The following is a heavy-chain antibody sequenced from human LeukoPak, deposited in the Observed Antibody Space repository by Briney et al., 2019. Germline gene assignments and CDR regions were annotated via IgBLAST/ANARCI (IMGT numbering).Heavy chain of an antibody. Sequence: GGSLRLSCAASGFTFSSYAMSWVRQAPGKGLEWVSAISGSGGSTYYADSVKGRFTISRDNSKNTLYLQMNSLRAEDTAVYYCAKGSTYYYDSSGYYLYYFDYWGQGTLVTVSS. D-gene: IGHD3-22*01. CDR3: AKGSTYYYDSSGYYLYYFDY. J-gene: IGHJ4*02. CDR2: ISGSGGST. CDR1: GFTFSSYA. V-gene: IGHV3-23*01.